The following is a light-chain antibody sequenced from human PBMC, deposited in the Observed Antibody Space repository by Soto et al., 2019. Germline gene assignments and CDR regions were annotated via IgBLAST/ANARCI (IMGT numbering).Light chain of an antibody. CDR3: QQCGTFPGT. J-gene: IGKJ1*01. Sequence: EIVLTQSPGTLSLSPGDRATLSCRASQSINGNYLHWYQQKPGQAPRLLIFGTSSRATGIPDRFIGGGSGTDFTLTISRLEPEDFAVYYCQQCGTFPGTFGQGTKVESK. CDR2: GTS. CDR1: QSINGNY. V-gene: IGKV3-20*01.